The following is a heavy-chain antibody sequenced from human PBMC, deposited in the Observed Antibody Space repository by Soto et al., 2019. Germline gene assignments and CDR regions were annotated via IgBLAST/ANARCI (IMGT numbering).Heavy chain of an antibody. CDR3: ARAFRSSWSLDN. D-gene: IGHD6-13*01. CDR1: GYTFTSYA. J-gene: IGHJ4*02. CDR2: INAGNGNT. Sequence: QVQLVQSGAEVKKPGASVKVSCKASGYTFTSYAMHWVRQAPGRRLVWMGWINAGNGNTKYSQKFQGRVTITRETSASTAYRELSSLRSEDTAVYYCARAFRSSWSLDNWGQGTPVTVSS. V-gene: IGHV1-3*01.